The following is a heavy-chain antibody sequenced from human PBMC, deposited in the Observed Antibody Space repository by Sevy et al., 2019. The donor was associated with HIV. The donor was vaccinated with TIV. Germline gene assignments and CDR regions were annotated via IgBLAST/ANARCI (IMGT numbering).Heavy chain of an antibody. J-gene: IGHJ4*02. V-gene: IGHV4-59*01. Sequence: SETLSLTCTVSGASIGNYYWGWIRQPPGKGLEWIGYTYYTGSTNYNSSLKSRVSISIDTSKKHFSLKLRSVTAADTAVYYCAQAPDYDDSGAWGQGTLVTVSS. CDR3: AQAPDYDDSGA. CDR2: TYYTGST. D-gene: IGHD3-10*01. CDR1: GASIGNYY.